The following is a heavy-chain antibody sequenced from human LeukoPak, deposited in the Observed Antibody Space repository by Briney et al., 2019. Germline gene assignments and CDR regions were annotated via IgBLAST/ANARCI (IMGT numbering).Heavy chain of an antibody. CDR3: ARGRYAKTQGPRARDYYMDV. Sequence: VSVKVSCKASGYTFTSYDINWVRQATGQGLEWMGWMNPNSGNTGYAQKFRGRVTMTRNTSISTAYMELSSLRSEDTAVYYCARGRYAKTQGPRARDYYMDVWGKGTTVTVSS. D-gene: IGHD1-1*01. CDR2: MNPNSGNT. J-gene: IGHJ6*03. CDR1: GYTFTSYD. V-gene: IGHV1-8*01.